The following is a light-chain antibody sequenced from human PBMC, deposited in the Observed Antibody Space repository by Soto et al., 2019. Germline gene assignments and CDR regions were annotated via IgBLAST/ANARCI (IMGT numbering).Light chain of an antibody. CDR3: QQRSNWPPIT. CDR2: ATS. V-gene: IGKV1-12*01. Sequence: DSQMIGSPSFVYAAVGDRVTLSCRASQDISNLLAWYQQKPGKAPTLLIYATSNLQRGVPSRFSGSGSGTDFTLTISSLEPEDAAVYYCQQRSNWPPITFGQGTLLEIK. J-gene: IGKJ5*01. CDR1: QDISNL.